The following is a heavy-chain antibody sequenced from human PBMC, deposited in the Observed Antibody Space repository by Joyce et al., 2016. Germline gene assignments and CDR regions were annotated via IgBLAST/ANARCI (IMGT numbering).Heavy chain of an antibody. Sequence: QVQLVQSGAEVKKPGASVKVFCKASGYTFTDYYIHGVRQDPGQGLEWMGGINHNSGGTEYPQKFQGRVTMTRDTSIRTAYMELKGLRSDDTAVYYCARGDLRTSSPLFWYFALWGRGTLVTVSS. V-gene: IGHV1-2*02. D-gene: IGHD2-2*01. CDR3: ARGDLRTSSPLFWYFAL. CDR2: INHNSGGT. CDR1: GYTFTDYY. J-gene: IGHJ2*01.